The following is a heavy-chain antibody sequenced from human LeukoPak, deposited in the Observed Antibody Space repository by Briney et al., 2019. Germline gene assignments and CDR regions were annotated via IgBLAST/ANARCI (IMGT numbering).Heavy chain of an antibody. CDR3: ARGEEYYDFWSGYRKRKAGNQGLSFDY. CDR1: GGSISSGSYY. V-gene: IGHV4-61*10. CDR2: INHSGST. Sequence: SETLSLTCTVSGGSISSGSYYWSWIRQPAGKGLEWIGEINHSGSTNYNPSLKSRVTISVDTSKNQFSLKLSSVTAADTAVYYCARGEEYYDFWSGYRKRKAGNQGLSFDYWGQGTLVTVSS. D-gene: IGHD3-3*01. J-gene: IGHJ4*02.